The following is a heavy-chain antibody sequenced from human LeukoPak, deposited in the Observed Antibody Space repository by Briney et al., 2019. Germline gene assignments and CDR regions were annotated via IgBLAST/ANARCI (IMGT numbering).Heavy chain of an antibody. CDR1: GFTFSSFG. CDR3: AKVSGRHIVVVPTTRDVSGHVSGHYYYMAV. D-gene: IGHD2-2*01. V-gene: IGHV3-30*02. J-gene: IGHJ6*03. Sequence: PGGSLTLSCAASGFTFSSFGMHWVRQTPGKGLEWLTFIHNDGITEYYADSVKGRFTISRDNSKNTLYLQMNSLRAEDTAVYYCAKVSGRHIVVVPTTRDVSGHVSGHYYYMAVWGKGTTVTVSS. CDR2: IHNDGITE.